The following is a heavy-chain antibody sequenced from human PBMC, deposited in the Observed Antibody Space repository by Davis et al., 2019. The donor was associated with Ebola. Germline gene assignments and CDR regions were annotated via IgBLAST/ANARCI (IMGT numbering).Heavy chain of an antibody. D-gene: IGHD5-18*01. V-gene: IGHV1-69*04. CDR3: ARGILAEGLDS. Sequence: SVKVSCKTSGDTFGEYGYNWVRQAPGQRLEWMGRILPILCATNYAQNFQGRVTITADKSTYTVYMELSSLRSEDTGVYYCARGILAEGLDSWGQGTLLTVSS. CDR2: ILPILCAT. CDR1: GDTFGEYG. J-gene: IGHJ4*02.